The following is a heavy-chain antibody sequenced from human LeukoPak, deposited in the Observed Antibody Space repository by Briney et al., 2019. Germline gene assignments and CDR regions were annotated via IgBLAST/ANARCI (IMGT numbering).Heavy chain of an antibody. V-gene: IGHV3-64*02. CDR2: ISGNGVST. CDR3: ARWRHSSGYYYDD. Sequence: GGSLKLSCAASGFTFSTYWMHWVGQAPGKGLVWVSPISGNGVSTYYADSVKGRFTISRDNSKTALYLQMNSLRSEDLAVYYCARWRHSSGYYYDDWGPGNLVTVSS. J-gene: IGHJ4*02. D-gene: IGHD3-22*01. CDR1: GFTFSTYW.